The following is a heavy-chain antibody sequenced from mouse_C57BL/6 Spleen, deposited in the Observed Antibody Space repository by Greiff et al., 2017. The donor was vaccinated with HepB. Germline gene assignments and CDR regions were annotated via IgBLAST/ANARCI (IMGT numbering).Heavy chain of an antibody. D-gene: IGHD2-4*01. Sequence: ESGPGLVKPSQSLSLTCSVTGYSITSGYYWNWIRQFRGTKLEWMGYISYDGSNNYNPSLKNRISITRDTSKNQFFLKLNSVTTEDTATYYCARFYDYDDYYFDYWGQGTTLTVSS. V-gene: IGHV3-6*01. CDR3: ARFYDYDDYYFDY. J-gene: IGHJ2*01. CDR1: GYSITSGYY. CDR2: ISYDGSN.